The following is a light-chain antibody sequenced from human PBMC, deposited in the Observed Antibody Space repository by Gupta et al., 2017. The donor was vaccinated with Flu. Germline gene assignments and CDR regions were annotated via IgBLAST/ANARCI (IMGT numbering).Light chain of an antibody. CDR3: MQGLHYPL. V-gene: IGKV2-28*01. CDR2: LGS. J-gene: IGKJ4*01. CDR1: QSLRRSNGHNY. Sequence: DHVMTQSPLSLSVTPGEPASISCRSSQSLRRSNGHNYLDWYVQKPGQSPQLLIFLGSYRASGVPDRFSGSGSGTDFTLKISSLEAEDFGVYYCMQGLHYPLFGGGTTVEIK.